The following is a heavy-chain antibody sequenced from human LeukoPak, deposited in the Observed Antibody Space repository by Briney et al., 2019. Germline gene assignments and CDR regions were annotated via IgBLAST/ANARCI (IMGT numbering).Heavy chain of an antibody. V-gene: IGHV3-48*03. J-gene: IGHJ4*02. Sequence: GGSLRLSCAASGFTFSSYEMNWVRQAPGKRLEWVSYIRSSGSLIHYADSVKGRFPFSRDNAKHSLYLQMNSLRGEDTAVYYCAREGGWNDLDYWGQGTLVTVSS. D-gene: IGHD1-1*01. CDR2: IRSSGSLI. CDR1: GFTFSSYE. CDR3: AREGGWNDLDY.